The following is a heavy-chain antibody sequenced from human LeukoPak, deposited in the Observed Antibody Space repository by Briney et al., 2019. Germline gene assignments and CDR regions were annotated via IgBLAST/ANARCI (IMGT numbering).Heavy chain of an antibody. V-gene: IGHV1-18*01. CDR1: GYTFTSYG. D-gene: IGHD3-16*01. Sequence: GASVKVSCKASGYTFTSYGISWVRQAPGQGLEWMGWISAYNGNTNYAQKLQGRVTMTTDTSTSTAYMELRSLRSDDTAVYYCARGYGTRYYYYYGMDVWGQGTTVTVSS. J-gene: IGHJ6*02. CDR3: ARGYGTRYYYYYGMDV. CDR2: ISAYNGNT.